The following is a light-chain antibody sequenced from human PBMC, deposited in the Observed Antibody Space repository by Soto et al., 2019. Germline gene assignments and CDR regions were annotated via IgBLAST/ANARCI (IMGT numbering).Light chain of an antibody. J-gene: IGKJ4*01. Sequence: EIVLTQSPATLSLSPGERATLSCRASQSVSSNNLAWYQQKPGQAPRLLIYDASNRATGIPARFSGSGSGTDFTLTISSLEPEDFAVYYCQQRNKWLTFGGGTKVEIK. CDR1: QSVSSN. V-gene: IGKV3-11*01. CDR2: DAS. CDR3: QQRNKWLT.